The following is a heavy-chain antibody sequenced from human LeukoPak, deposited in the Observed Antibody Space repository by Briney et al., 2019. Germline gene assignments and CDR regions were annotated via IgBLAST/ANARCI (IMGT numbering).Heavy chain of an antibody. CDR2: INSDGSST. CDR3: ARGETYYYHGMNV. V-gene: IGHV3-74*01. Sequence: GGSLRLSYAASGFTFSSYWMHWVRQAPGKGLVWVSRINSDGSSTNYADSVKGRFTISRDNAKNTLYLQMNSLRAEDTAVYYCARGETYYYHGMNVWGQGTTVTVSS. J-gene: IGHJ6*02. CDR1: GFTFSSYW.